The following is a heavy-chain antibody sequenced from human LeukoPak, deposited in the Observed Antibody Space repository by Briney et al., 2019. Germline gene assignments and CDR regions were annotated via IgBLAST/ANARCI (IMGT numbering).Heavy chain of an antibody. J-gene: IGHJ4*02. D-gene: IGHD2-8*01. CDR1: GYTFTGYY. V-gene: IGHV1-2*06. Sequence: ASVKVSCKPSGYTFTGYYMHWVRQAPGQGLEWMGRINPNSGGTNYAQNFQGRVTMTRETSISTAYMEPSRLRSDDTAVYYCARDCTNGVCYYDYWGQGTLVTVST. CDR2: INPNSGGT. CDR3: ARDCTNGVCYYDY.